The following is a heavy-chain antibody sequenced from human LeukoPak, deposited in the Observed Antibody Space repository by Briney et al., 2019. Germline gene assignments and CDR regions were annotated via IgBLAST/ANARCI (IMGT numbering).Heavy chain of an antibody. V-gene: IGHV1-2*06. CDR1: GYTFTGYY. Sequence: GASVKVSCKASGYTFTGYYMHWVRQAPGQGLEWMGRINPNSGGTNYAQKFQGRVTMTRDTSISTAYMELSRLRSDDTAVYYCARHRIVGQWLANYYYGMDVWGQGTTVTVSS. D-gene: IGHD6-19*01. CDR3: ARHRIVGQWLANYYYGMDV. CDR2: INPNSGGT. J-gene: IGHJ6*02.